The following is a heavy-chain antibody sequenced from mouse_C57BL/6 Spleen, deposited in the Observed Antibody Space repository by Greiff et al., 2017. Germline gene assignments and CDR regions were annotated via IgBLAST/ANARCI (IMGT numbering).Heavy chain of an antibody. D-gene: IGHD2-3*01. CDR1: GFNIKDYY. V-gene: IGHV14-1*01. Sequence: VQLQQSGAELVRPGASVKLSCTASGFNIKDYYMHWVKQRPEQGLEWIGRIDPEDGDTEYAPKFQGKATMTADTSSNTAYLQLSRLTSEDTAVYYCTADDGYSYYAMDYWGQGTSVTVSS. CDR2: IDPEDGDT. J-gene: IGHJ4*01. CDR3: TADDGYSYYAMDY.